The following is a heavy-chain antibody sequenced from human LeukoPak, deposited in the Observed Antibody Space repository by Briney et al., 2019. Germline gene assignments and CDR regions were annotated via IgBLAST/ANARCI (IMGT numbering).Heavy chain of an antibody. CDR2: INPNSGGT. D-gene: IGHD5-12*01. J-gene: IGHJ3*02. V-gene: IGHV1-2*02. CDR1: GYTFTGYY. CDR3: ARREGAAAVDIGAFDI. Sequence: ASVKVSCKASGYTFTGYYMHWVRQAPGQGLEWMGWINPNSGGTNYAQKFQGRVTMTRDTSISTAYMELSRLRSDDTAVYYCARREGAAAVDIGAFDIWGQGTMVTVSS.